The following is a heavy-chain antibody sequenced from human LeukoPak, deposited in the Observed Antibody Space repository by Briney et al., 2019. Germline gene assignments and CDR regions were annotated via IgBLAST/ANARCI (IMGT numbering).Heavy chain of an antibody. J-gene: IGHJ4*02. CDR1: GGPFSGYY. D-gene: IGHD2-2*01. V-gene: IGHV4-34*01. CDR2: INHSGST. Sequence: SETLSLTCAVCGGPFSGYYWSWIRQPPGKGLEWIGEINHSGSTNYNPSLKSRVTISVDTSKNQFSLKLSSVTAADTAVYYCARGRPYCSSTSCYRARAPTDYWGQGTLVTVSS. CDR3: ARGRPYCSSTSCYRARAPTDY.